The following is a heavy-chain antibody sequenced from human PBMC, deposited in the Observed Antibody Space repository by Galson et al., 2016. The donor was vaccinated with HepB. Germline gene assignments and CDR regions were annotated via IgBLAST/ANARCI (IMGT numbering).Heavy chain of an antibody. CDR2: INPGTGDT. D-gene: IGHD2-15*01. CDR3: AREYSSYAFDI. J-gene: IGHJ3*02. V-gene: IGHV1-3*01. CDR1: GYTFTNYA. Sequence: SVKVSCKASGYTFTNYAMNWVRQAPGHRLEWMGWINPGTGDTNYAQQFQGRVSFTRDTSAKIAYMELSSLRSEDTAVYYCAREYSSYAFDIWGQGTMVTVSS.